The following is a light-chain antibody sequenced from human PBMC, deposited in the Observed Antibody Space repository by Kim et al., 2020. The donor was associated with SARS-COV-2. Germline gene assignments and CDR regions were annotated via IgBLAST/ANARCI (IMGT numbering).Light chain of an antibody. CDR2: ETS. CDR3: LLSYSGAWV. V-gene: IGLV7-46*01. CDR1: TGTVTSGHY. Sequence: QAVVTQEPSLTVSPGGTVTLTCGSSTGTVTSGHYPYWFQQKPGQAPRTLIYETSNKHSWTPARFSGSLNGGKAALTLSGAQPEDEAEYYCLLSYSGAWVFGGGTQLTVL. J-gene: IGLJ3*02.